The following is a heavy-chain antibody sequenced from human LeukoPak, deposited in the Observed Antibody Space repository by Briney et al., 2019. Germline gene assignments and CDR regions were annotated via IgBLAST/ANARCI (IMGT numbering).Heavy chain of an antibody. CDR2: T. D-gene: IGHD2-2*02. J-gene: IGHJ6*02. V-gene: IGHV4-61*02. Sequence: TNYNPSLKSRVTISVDTSKNQFSLKLSSVTAADTAVYYCARDPIVVVPAAILGNYYYGMDVWGQGTTVTVSS. CDR3: ARDPIVVVPAAILGNYYYGMDV.